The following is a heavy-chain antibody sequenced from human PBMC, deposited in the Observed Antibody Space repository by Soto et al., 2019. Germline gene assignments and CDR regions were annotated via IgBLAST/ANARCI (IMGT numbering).Heavy chain of an antibody. V-gene: IGHV1-18*01. CDR3: GRNKGESSSPGDSWSAP. Sequence: ASVKVSCKASGYTFTSYGISWVRQAPGQGLEWMGWISAYNGNTNYAQKLQGRVTMTTDTSTSTAYMELRSLRSDDTAVYYCGRNKGESSSPGDSWSAPWGKGPLVPVSP. CDR2: ISAYNGNT. J-gene: IGHJ5*02. D-gene: IGHD6-13*01. CDR1: GYTFTSYG.